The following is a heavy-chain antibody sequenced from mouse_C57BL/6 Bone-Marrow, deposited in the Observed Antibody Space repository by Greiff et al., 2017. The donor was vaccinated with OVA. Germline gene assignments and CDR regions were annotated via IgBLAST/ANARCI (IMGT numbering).Heavy chain of an antibody. CDR1: GFTFTSYG. J-gene: IGHJ3*01. D-gene: IGHD1-1*01. CDR2: IFPRSGNT. CDR3: ARILRPAWFAY. Sequence: VKLMESGAELARPGASVKLSCTASGFTFTSYGISWVKQSTGQGLEWIGEIFPRSGNTYYNEKFKGKATLTADKSSSTAYMELRSLTSEDSAVYFCARILRPAWFAYWGQGTLVTVSA. V-gene: IGHV1-81*01.